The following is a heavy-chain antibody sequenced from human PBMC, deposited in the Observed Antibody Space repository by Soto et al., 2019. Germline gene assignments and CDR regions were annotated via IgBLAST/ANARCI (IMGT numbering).Heavy chain of an antibody. V-gene: IGHV3-23*01. CDR3: AKGYCSSTSCSFDY. D-gene: IGHD2-2*01. Sequence: GGSLRLSCAASGFTFTNCAMNWVRQAPGKGLEWVSVISGTGDTTYNADSVKGRFTISRDNSMNTAFLQMNSLRAEDTALYYCAKGYCSSTSCSFDYWGQGTLVTVSS. CDR2: ISGTGDTT. J-gene: IGHJ4*02. CDR1: GFTFTNCA.